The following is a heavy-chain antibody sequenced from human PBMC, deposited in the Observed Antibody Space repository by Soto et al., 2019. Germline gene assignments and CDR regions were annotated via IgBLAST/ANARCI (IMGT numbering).Heavy chain of an antibody. CDR3: ARDQGCSGGSCYYYGMDV. Sequence: VSVKVACKASGYTFTGYYMHRVRPAPGQGLEWMGWINPNSGGTNYAQKFQGWVTMTRDTSISTAYMELSRLRSDDTAVYYCARDQGCSGGSCYYYGMDVWGQGTTVTVSS. D-gene: IGHD2-15*01. CDR1: GYTFTGYY. J-gene: IGHJ6*02. V-gene: IGHV1-2*04. CDR2: INPNSGGT.